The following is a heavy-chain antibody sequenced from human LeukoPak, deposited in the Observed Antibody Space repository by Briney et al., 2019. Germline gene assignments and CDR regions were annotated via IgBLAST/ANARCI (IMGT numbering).Heavy chain of an antibody. J-gene: IGHJ6*02. Sequence: PGGSLRLSCAASGFTFSSYAMSWVRQAPGKGLEWVSTISGSGGSTYYADSVKGRFTISRDNSRNTLYLQLNSLRAEDTAVFYCAKRRGYTGRTRYGMDVWGLGTTVTVSS. CDR1: GFTFSSYA. D-gene: IGHD3-22*01. CDR2: ISGSGGST. V-gene: IGHV3-23*01. CDR3: AKRRGYTGRTRYGMDV.